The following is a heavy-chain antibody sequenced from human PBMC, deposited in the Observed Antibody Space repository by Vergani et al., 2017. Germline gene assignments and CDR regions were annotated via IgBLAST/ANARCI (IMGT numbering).Heavy chain of an antibody. J-gene: IGHJ4*02. D-gene: IGHD1-26*01. V-gene: IGHV3-21*04. CDR2: ISSSSSYI. Sequence: VQLVESGGGVVQPGRSLRLSCPASGFTFSSYSMNWVRQAPGKGLEWVSSISSSSSYIYYADSVKGRFTISRDNSKNTLYLQMNSLRAEDTALYYCAKDIVHSGSYYVTSFDYWGQGTLVTVSS. CDR3: AKDIVHSGSYYVTSFDY. CDR1: GFTFSSYS.